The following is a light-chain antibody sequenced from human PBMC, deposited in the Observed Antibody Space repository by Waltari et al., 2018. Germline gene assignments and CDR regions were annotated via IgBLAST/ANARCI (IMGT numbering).Light chain of an antibody. Sequence: DIQMTQSPSTLSASVGDRVTISCRASQGVGTWLAWYQQKPGKAPKLLIYMASSLDSGVPSRFSGSGSGTDFTLTISSLQPDDFATYSCQQYSSFSTFGQGTK. CDR1: QGVGTW. CDR3: QQYSSFST. CDR2: MAS. V-gene: IGKV1-5*03. J-gene: IGKJ2*01.